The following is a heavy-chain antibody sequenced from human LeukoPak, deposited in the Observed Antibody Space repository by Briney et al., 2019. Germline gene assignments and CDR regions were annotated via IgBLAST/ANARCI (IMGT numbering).Heavy chain of an antibody. D-gene: IGHD3-22*01. CDR3: AKATVYGDSSAYFDY. CDR2: ISGSGGST. Sequence: GGSLRLSCAASGFTFSTYDMSWVRQAPGKGLEWVSAISGSGGSTYYADSVKGRFTISRDNSKNTLYLQMNSLRAGDTAVYFCAKATVYGDSSAYFDYWGQGTLVTVSS. V-gene: IGHV3-23*01. CDR1: GFTFSTYD. J-gene: IGHJ4*02.